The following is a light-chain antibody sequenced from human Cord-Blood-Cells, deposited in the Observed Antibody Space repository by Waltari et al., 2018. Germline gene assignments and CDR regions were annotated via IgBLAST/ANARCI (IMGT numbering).Light chain of an antibody. V-gene: IGLV2-14*01. J-gene: IGLJ3*02. CDR3: SSYTSSSTLE. CDR1: SSDVGGYNY. Sequence: QSALTQPASVSGSPGQSITISCTGTSSDVGGYNYVSWYQQHPGKAPKLKIYDVSNRPSGVSNRFSCSKSGNTASLTISGLQAEDEADYYCSSYTSSSTLEFGGGTKLTVL. CDR2: DVS.